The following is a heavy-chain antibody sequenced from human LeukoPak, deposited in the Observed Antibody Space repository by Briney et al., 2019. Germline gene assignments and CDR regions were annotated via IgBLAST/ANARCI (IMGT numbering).Heavy chain of an antibody. CDR1: GGTFSSYA. D-gene: IGHD1-26*01. CDR2: IIPIFGTA. V-gene: IGHV1-69*13. CDR3: ARGTFGGSYYINWFDP. Sequence: SVKVSCKASGGTFSSYAISWVRQAPGQGLEWMGGIIPIFGTANYAQKFQGRVTITADESTSTAYMELSSLRSEDTAVYYCARGTFGGSYYINWFDPLGPGNPGHRLL. J-gene: IGHJ5*02.